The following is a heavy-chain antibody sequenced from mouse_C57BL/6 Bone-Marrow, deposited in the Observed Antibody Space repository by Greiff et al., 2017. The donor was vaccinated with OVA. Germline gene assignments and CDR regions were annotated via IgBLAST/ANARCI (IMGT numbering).Heavy chain of an antibody. CDR2: IRSKSNNYAT. CDR3: VRTGALLLRYYAMDY. Sequence: EVKLMESGGGLVQPKGSLKLSCAASGFSFNTYAMNWVRQAPGKGLEWVARIRSKSNNYATYYADSVKDRFTISRDDSESMLYLQMNNLKTEDTAMYYCVRTGALLLRYYAMDYWGQGTSVTVSS. CDR1: GFSFNTYA. V-gene: IGHV10-1*01. D-gene: IGHD1-1*01. J-gene: IGHJ4*01.